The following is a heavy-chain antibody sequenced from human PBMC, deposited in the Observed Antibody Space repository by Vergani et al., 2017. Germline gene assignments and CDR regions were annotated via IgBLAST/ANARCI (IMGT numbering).Heavy chain of an antibody. J-gene: IGHJ4*02. V-gene: IGHV4-61*02. D-gene: IGHD3-3*01. CDR3: ARYDFWSGFDY. CDR1: GESIRSGSHY. Sequence: QVKLQESGPGLLKPSQTLSLTCTVSGESIRSGSHYWSWIRQPAGKGPEWIGHIHTGGSTDLNPSFKSRVTISVDRSKNQFSLKLSSVTAADTAVYYCARYDFWSGFDYWGQGTLVTVSS. CDR2: IHTGGST.